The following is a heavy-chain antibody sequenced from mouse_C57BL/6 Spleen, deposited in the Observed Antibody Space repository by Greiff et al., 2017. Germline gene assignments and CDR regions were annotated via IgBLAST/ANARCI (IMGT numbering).Heavy chain of an antibody. D-gene: IGHD1-1*01. V-gene: IGHV1-69*01. Sequence: VQLQQPGAELVMPGASVKLSCKASGYTFTSYWMHWVKQRPGQGLEWIGEIDPSDSYTNYNQKFKGKSTLTVDKSSSTAYMQLSSLTSEDSAVYYCGRCYGSKRDWLAYWGQGTLVTVSA. CDR2: IDPSDSYT. CDR1: GYTFTSYW. J-gene: IGHJ3*01. CDR3: GRCYGSKRDWLAY.